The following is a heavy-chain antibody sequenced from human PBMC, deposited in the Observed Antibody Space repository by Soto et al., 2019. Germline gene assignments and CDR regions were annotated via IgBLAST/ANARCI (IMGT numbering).Heavy chain of an antibody. CDR3: ARWDGSGSYYAPFDY. J-gene: IGHJ4*02. D-gene: IGHD3-10*01. Sequence: QVQLVESGGGVVQPGRSLRLSCAASGFTFSSYGMHWVRQAPGKGLEWVAVISYDGSNKYYADSVKGRFTISRDNSKNALYLQMTSLRAEDTAVYCCARWDGSGSYYAPFDYWGQGTLVTVSS. CDR1: GFTFSSYG. CDR2: ISYDGSNK. V-gene: IGHV3-30*03.